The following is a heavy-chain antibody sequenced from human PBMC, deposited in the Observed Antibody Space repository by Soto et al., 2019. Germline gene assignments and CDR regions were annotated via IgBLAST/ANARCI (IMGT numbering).Heavy chain of an antibody. CDR3: ARYALGLSPWWYNWFDR. V-gene: IGHV3-23*01. Sequence: GGSLRLSCAASGFTFSTYAMNWVRQTPGEGLEWVSGISDSGTNPYYADSVKGRFAISRDNSKNTLYLQMDSLRAEDTGIYYCARYALGLSPWWYNWFDRWGQGTLVTVSS. CDR2: ISDSGTNP. CDR1: GFTFSTYA. D-gene: IGHD2-8*02. J-gene: IGHJ5*02.